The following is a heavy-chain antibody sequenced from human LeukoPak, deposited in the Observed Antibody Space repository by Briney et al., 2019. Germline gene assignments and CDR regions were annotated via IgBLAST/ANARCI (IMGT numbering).Heavy chain of an antibody. CDR1: GGSISSGDYY. D-gene: IGHD6-19*01. J-gene: IGHJ4*02. V-gene: IGHV4-30-4*01. CDR3: ARVRYIPSIAVAPGSLYFDY. CDR2: IYYSGST. Sequence: PSQTLSLTFTVSGGSISSGDYYWSWIRQPPGKGLEWIGYIYYSGSTYYNPSLKSRVTISVDTSKNQFSLKLSSVTAADTAVYCCARVRYIPSIAVAPGSLYFDYWGQGTLVTVSS.